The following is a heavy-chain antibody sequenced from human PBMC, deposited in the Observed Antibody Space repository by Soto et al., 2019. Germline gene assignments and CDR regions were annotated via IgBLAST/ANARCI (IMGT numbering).Heavy chain of an antibody. CDR1: GFTFSSYG. CDR3: AKERDIVVVVAPLDY. J-gene: IGHJ4*02. V-gene: IGHV3-30*18. D-gene: IGHD2-15*01. Sequence: QVQLVESGGGVVQPGRSLRLSCAASGFTFSSYGMHWVRQAPGKGLEWVAVISYGGSNKYYADSVKGRFTISRDNSKNPLYLQTNSLRAEDTAVYYCAKERDIVVVVAPLDYWGQGTLVTVSS. CDR2: ISYGGSNK.